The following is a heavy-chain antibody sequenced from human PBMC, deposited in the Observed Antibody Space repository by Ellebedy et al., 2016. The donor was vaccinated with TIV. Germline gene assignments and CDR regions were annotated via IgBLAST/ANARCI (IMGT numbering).Heavy chain of an antibody. CDR1: GYTFTSYY. D-gene: IGHD3-22*01. CDR2: INPSGAST. V-gene: IGHV1-46*01. Sequence: AASVKVSCKAPGYTFTSYYVHWVRQAPGQGLEWMGIINPSGASTSYAQKFQGRVTMTRDTSTSTVYMELSSLRSEDTAVYYCARPYYDPSGYYYEALDYWGQGTQVTVSS. J-gene: IGHJ4*02. CDR3: ARPYYDPSGYYYEALDY.